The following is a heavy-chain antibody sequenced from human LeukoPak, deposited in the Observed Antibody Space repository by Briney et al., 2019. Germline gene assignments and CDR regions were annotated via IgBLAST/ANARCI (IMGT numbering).Heavy chain of an antibody. CDR2: VDPEDGET. CDR3: ATVPDGSGSPTDLDAFDI. J-gene: IGHJ3*02. Sequence: GATVKISCKVSGYTFTDYYMHWVQQAPGKGLEWMGLVDPEDGETIYAEKFQGRVTITADTSTDTTYMELSSLRSEDTAVYYCATVPDGSGSPTDLDAFDIWGQGTMVTVSS. CDR1: GYTFTDYY. V-gene: IGHV1-69-2*01. D-gene: IGHD3-10*01.